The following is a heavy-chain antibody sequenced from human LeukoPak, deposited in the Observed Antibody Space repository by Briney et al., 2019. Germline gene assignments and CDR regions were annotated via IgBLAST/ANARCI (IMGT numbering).Heavy chain of an antibody. V-gene: IGHV4-59*12. Sequence: SETLSLTCTVFGDSKNGFHWSWIRQPPGKGLEWIGCVSYSGSTDYNPSLKSRVTMSLDNSNNHFFLKLSSVTAADTAVYYCARDRGEYSYAYDYWGRGTLVTVSS. CDR3: ARDRGEYSYAYDY. J-gene: IGHJ4*02. CDR2: VSYSGST. CDR1: GDSKNGFH. D-gene: IGHD5-18*01.